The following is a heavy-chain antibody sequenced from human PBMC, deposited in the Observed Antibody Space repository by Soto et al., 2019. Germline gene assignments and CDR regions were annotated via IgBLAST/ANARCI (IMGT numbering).Heavy chain of an antibody. J-gene: IGHJ6*01. CDR3: GEDISSGGWYYYYGMDV. Sequence: SLRVSCASSVFTFDDYAMHWVRQAPGKGLEWVSGISWNSGSIGYADSVKGRFTISRDNAKNSLYLQMKSLRAEDTALYYCGEDISSGGWYYYYGMDVWGQGTTVTVSS. CDR2: ISWNSGSI. V-gene: IGHV3-9*01. D-gene: IGHD6-19*01. CDR1: VFTFDDYA.